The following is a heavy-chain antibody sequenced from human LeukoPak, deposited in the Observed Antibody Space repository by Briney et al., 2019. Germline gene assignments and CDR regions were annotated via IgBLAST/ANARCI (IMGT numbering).Heavy chain of an antibody. D-gene: IGHD6-19*01. Sequence: HGRSLRLSCAASGFTFSSYAMHWVRQAPGKGLEWVAVISYDGSNKYYADSVKGRFTISRDNSKNTLYLQMNSLRAEDTAVYYCARASRWLVPTNFDYWGQGTLVTVSS. CDR3: ARASRWLVPTNFDY. V-gene: IGHV3-30*04. CDR1: GFTFSSYA. J-gene: IGHJ4*02. CDR2: ISYDGSNK.